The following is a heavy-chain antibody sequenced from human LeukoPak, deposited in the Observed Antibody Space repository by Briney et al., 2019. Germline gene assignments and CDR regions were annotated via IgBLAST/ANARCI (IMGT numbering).Heavy chain of an antibody. J-gene: IGHJ5*02. V-gene: IGHV1-69*04. D-gene: IGHD5-18*01. CDR3: ASAPGDSYGRYNWFDP. Sequence: ASVKVSCKASGGTFSSYAISWVRQAPGQGLEWMGRIIPILGIANYAQKFQGRVTITADKSTSTAYMELSSLRSEDTAVYYCASAPGDSYGRYNWFDPWGQGTLVTVSS. CDR1: GGTFSSYA. CDR2: IIPILGIA.